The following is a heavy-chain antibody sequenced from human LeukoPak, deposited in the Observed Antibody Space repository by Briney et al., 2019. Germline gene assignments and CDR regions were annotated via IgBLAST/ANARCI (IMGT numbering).Heavy chain of an antibody. J-gene: IGHJ4*02. CDR2: ISGHGTST. Sequence: GGSPRLSCAASGFTFTTYAMAWVRHGPGKGLEWVSFISGHGTSTYYADSVKGRFTISRDKSKNTMFLQMDSLRVEDTAIYYCAKSVGATTLFDSWGQGTLVTVSS. D-gene: IGHD3-16*01. V-gene: IGHV3-23*01. CDR1: GFTFTTYA. CDR3: AKSVGATTLFDS.